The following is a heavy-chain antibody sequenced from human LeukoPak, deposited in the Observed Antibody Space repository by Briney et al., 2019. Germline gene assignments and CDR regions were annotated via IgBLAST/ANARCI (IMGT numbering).Heavy chain of an antibody. CDR2: IYYSGST. Sequence: SETLSLTCTVSGGSISSSSYYWGWIRQPPGMGLEWIGSIYYSGSTYYNPSLKSRVTISVDTSKNQFSLKLSSVAAADTAVYYCARGGDTYYDFWSGYPTLFDYWGQGTLITVSS. V-gene: IGHV4-39*01. J-gene: IGHJ4*02. D-gene: IGHD3-3*01. CDR3: ARGGDTYYDFWSGYPTLFDY. CDR1: GGSISSSSYY.